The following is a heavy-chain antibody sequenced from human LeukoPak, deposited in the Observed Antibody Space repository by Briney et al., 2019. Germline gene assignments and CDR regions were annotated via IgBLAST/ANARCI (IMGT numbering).Heavy chain of an antibody. CDR3: AKGRGYNYWDGFDI. V-gene: IGHV3-30*18. D-gene: IGHD5-24*01. CDR1: GFTFSSYG. Sequence: GGSLRLSCAASGFTFSSYGMHWVRQAPGKGLEWVAVISYDGSNKYYADSVKGRFSISRDNSKNTLYMQMNSLRAEDTAVYYCAKGRGYNYWDGFDIWGQGTMVTVSS. CDR2: ISYDGSNK. J-gene: IGHJ3*02.